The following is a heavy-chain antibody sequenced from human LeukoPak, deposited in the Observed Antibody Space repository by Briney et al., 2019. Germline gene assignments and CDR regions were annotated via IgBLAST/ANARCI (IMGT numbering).Heavy chain of an antibody. J-gene: IGHJ4*02. D-gene: IGHD2-8*01. CDR2: ISYDGSKK. V-gene: IGHV3-30*18. CDR1: GFTFSSYG. CDR3: AKDGEDIVLMVYAIED. Sequence: GGSLRLSCAASGFTFSSYGMHWVRQAPGKGLEWVAVISYDGSKKYYADSVKGRFTISRDNSKNTLYLQMNSLRAEDTAVYYSAKDGEDIVLMVYAIEDWGQGTLVTVSS.